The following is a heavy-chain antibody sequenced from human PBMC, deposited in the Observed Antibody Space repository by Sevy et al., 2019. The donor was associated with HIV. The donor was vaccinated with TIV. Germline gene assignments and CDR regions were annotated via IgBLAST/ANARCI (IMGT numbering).Heavy chain of an antibody. CDR2: INPNSGGT. J-gene: IGHJ5*02. Sequence: ASVKVSCKASGYTFTGYYMHWVRQAPGQGLEWMGWINPNSGGTNYAQKFQGRVTMTRDTSISTAYMELSRLRSDDTAVYYCARSISKYCSSTSCFYNWFDPWDQGTLVTVSS. CDR3: ARSISKYCSSTSCFYNWFDP. V-gene: IGHV1-2*02. CDR1: GYTFTGYY. D-gene: IGHD2-2*01.